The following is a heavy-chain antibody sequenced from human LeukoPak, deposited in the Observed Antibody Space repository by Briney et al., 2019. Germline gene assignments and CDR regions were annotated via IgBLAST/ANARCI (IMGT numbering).Heavy chain of an antibody. CDR2: IKQDGGEI. D-gene: IGHD6-13*01. J-gene: IGHJ4*02. CDR1: GFTFSNYW. CDR3: SSSSPTSYTDY. V-gene: IGHV3-7*03. Sequence: GGSLRLSCAASGFTFSNYWMTWVRQAPGKGLEWVANIKQDGGEISYVDSVKGRFTISRDNAKNSLYLQMNNLKVEDTAVYYCSSSSPTSYTDYWGQGTLVTVSS.